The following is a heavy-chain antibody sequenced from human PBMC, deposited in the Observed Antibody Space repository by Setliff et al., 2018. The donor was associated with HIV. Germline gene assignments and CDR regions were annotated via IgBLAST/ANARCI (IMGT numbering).Heavy chain of an antibody. CDR3: ARDCSSTSCPGSFNYYYYYYYMDV. J-gene: IGHJ6*03. CDR2: IGTYSGNT. Sequence: ASVKVSCKASGYNFTNYGIGWVRQAPGQGLEYLGWIGTYSGNTDYAQSVQGRVTMTRDTSTGTVYMELSSLRSEDTAVYYCARDCSSTSCPGSFNYYYYYYYMDVWGKGTTVTVSS. D-gene: IGHD2-2*01. CDR1: GYNFTNYG. V-gene: IGHV1-18*01.